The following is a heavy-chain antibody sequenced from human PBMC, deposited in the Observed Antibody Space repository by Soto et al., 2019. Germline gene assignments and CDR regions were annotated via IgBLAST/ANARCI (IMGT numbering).Heavy chain of an antibody. D-gene: IGHD3-10*01. V-gene: IGHV3-72*01. J-gene: IGHJ4*02. CDR1: GFTFSDYY. CDR3: VRVRGGGTFHFDY. Sequence: PGGSLRLSCAASGFTFSDYYMDWVRQAPGKGLEWVGRVRKRANSYTTEYAASVKGRFTISRDDSKNSLYLQMSSLKTDDTAVYYCVRVRGGGTFHFDYWGQGNLVTVSS. CDR2: VRKRANSYTT.